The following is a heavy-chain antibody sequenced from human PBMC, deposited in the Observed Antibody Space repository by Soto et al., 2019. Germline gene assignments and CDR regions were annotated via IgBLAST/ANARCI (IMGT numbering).Heavy chain of an antibody. Sequence: AGGSLRLSCAASGFTFSSYAMSWVRQAPGKGLEWVSAISGSGGSTYYADSVKGRFTITRDNSKNTLYLQMNSLRAEDTAVYYCAWTVGIPIDSYYFDYWGQGTLVTVSS. V-gene: IGHV3-23*01. J-gene: IGHJ4*02. CDR1: GFTFSSYA. D-gene: IGHD1-26*01. CDR3: AWTVGIPIDSYYFDY. CDR2: ISGSGGST.